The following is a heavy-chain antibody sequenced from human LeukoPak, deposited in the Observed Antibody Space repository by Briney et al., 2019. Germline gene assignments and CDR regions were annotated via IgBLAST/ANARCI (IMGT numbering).Heavy chain of an antibody. D-gene: IGHD3-10*01. Sequence: SETLSLTCTVSGGSIRSYYWSWIRQPPGKGLEWIGYIYYSGSTNYNPSLKSRVTISVDTSKNQFSLKLSSVTAADTAVYYCARDRRITMVRGVISWFDPWGQGTLVTVSS. V-gene: IGHV4-59*01. CDR1: GGSIRSYY. J-gene: IGHJ5*02. CDR2: IYYSGST. CDR3: ARDRRITMVRGVISWFDP.